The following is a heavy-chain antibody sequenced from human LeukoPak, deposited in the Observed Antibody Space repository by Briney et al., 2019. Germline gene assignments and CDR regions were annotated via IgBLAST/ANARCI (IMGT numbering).Heavy chain of an antibody. CDR2: IYYTGDT. V-gene: IGHV4-59*01. Sequence: SETLSLTCTVSGGSIGSFYWSWIRQPPGKGLEWIGYIYYTGDTNYNPSLKSRVTISVDRSKNQFSLKLNSVTAADTAVYYCARGWGYGSGDFDYWGQGTLVTVSS. J-gene: IGHJ4*02. D-gene: IGHD3-10*01. CDR1: GGSIGSFY. CDR3: ARGWGYGSGDFDY.